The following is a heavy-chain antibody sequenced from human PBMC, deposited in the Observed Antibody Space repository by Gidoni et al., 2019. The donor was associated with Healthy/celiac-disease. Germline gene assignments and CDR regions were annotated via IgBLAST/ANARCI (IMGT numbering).Heavy chain of an antibody. CDR2: IYYSVIT. V-gene: IGHV4-39*01. CDR1: GGSIRSSSYY. CDR3: ARTVVITVGYWFDP. D-gene: IGHD2-21*01. Sequence: QLQLQASGPGLVKPSDTLSLPCTVSGGSIRSSSYYWVWIRQPQGKGLEWIGSIYYSVITYYNPYLKSRVTISVDTSKNKCSRKRSSVTAADTAVYYGARTVVITVGYWFDPWGQGTLGTVS. J-gene: IGHJ5*02.